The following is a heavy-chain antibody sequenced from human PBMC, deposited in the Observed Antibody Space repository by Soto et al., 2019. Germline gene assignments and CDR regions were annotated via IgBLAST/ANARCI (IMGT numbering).Heavy chain of an antibody. CDR3: ARSFGWYAFDQ. J-gene: IGHJ4*02. D-gene: IGHD6-19*01. V-gene: IGHV4-4*02. CDR2: IHQSGIS. Sequence: QMQLLESGPGLVKPSETLSLTCAVSSASIDNNWNWVRQPPGKGLGWIGEIHQSGISYKNPSLKSRVPMSVDKSKNQFSLNLSSVTAADTAVYFCARSFGWYAFDQWGQGTLVTVSS. CDR1: SASIDNN.